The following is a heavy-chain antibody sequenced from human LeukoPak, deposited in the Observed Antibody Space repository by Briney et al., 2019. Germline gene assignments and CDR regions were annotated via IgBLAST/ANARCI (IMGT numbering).Heavy chain of an antibody. CDR3: ARVYGSTWGYFDY. Sequence: ASVKVSCKASGYTFTSYYMLWVRQAPGQGLEWMGMVTPRSGSTTYAQKFQGRVTMTRVTSTNTVYMELSSLRSEDTAVYYCARVYGSTWGYFDYWGQGTLVTVSS. CDR2: VTPRSGST. D-gene: IGHD6-13*01. V-gene: IGHV1-46*01. CDR1: GYTFTSYY. J-gene: IGHJ4*02.